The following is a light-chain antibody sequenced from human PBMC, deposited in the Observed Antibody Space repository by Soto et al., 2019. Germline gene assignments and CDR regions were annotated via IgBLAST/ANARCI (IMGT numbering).Light chain of an antibody. CDR3: AAWDDSLNGCV. V-gene: IGLV1-36*01. CDR2: YDD. Sequence: QSALTQPPSVSEAPRQRVTISCSGSSSNIGNNAVNWYQQLPGKAPKLLIYYDDLLPSGVSDRFSGSKSGTSASLAISGLQSEDEADYYCAAWDDSLNGCVFGTGTKVTVL. J-gene: IGLJ1*01. CDR1: SSNIGNNA.